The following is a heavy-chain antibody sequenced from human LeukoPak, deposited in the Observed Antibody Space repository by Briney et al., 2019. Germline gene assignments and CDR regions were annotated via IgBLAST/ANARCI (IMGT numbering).Heavy chain of an antibody. V-gene: IGHV3-30*02. Sequence: GGSLRLSCAASGFSVSTNYVSWVRQAPGKGLEWVAFIRYDGSNKYYADSVKGRFTISRDNSKNTLYLQMNSLRAEDTAVYYCAKDDVTDYYDSRGRGYYFDYWGQGTLVTVSS. J-gene: IGHJ4*02. CDR2: IRYDGSNK. CDR1: GFSVSTNY. CDR3: AKDDVTDYYDSRGRGYYFDY. D-gene: IGHD3-22*01.